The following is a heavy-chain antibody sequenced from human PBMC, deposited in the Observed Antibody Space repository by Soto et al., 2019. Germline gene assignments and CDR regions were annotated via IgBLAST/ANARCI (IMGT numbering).Heavy chain of an antibody. V-gene: IGHV3-23*01. D-gene: IGHD3-22*01. CDR2: ISGSGGST. J-gene: IGHJ4*02. Sequence: GGSLRLSCAASGFTFSSYAMSWVRQAPGKGLEWVSAISGSGGSTYYADSVKGRFTISRDNSKNTLYLQMNSLRAEDTAVYYCAKSMEGVWYYYDSSGSATTPDYWGQGTLVTVSS. CDR1: GFTFSSYA. CDR3: AKSMEGVWYYYDSSGSATTPDY.